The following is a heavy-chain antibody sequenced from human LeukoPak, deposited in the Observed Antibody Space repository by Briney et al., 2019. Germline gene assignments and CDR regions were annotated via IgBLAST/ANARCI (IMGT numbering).Heavy chain of an antibody. CDR2: IKQDGSEK. CDR3: ARDWGLDY. V-gene: IGHV3-7*01. D-gene: IGHD3-16*01. CDR1: GFTFSSYA. J-gene: IGHJ4*02. Sequence: GGSLRLSCAASGFTFSSYAMSWVRQAPGKGLGWVANIKQDGSEKYCVDSVKGRFTISRDNAKNSLSLQMNSLRVENTAVYYCARDWGLDYWGQGTLVTVSS.